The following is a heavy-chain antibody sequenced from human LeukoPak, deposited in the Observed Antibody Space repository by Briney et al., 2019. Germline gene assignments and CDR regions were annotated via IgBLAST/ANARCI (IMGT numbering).Heavy chain of an antibody. CDR2: INHSGST. Sequence: PSETLSLTCAVYGGSFSGYYWSWIRQPPGKGLEWIGEINHSGSTNYNPSLKSRVTISVDTSKNQFSLKLSSVTAADTAVYYCARGDYDSHYWGQGTLVTVSS. J-gene: IGHJ4*02. CDR3: ARGDYDSHY. D-gene: IGHD3-22*01. V-gene: IGHV4-34*01. CDR1: GGSFSGYY.